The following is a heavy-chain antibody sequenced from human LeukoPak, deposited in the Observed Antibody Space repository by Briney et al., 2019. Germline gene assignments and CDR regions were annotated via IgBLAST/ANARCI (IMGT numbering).Heavy chain of an antibody. J-gene: IGHJ4*02. Sequence: SETLSLTWAVSIDSTRGNYWSWVRQSPGKGLEWIGEVHRSGRTNYMPSLKSRVTISIDNSKDQISLDLASVTAADTAVYYCATEILGAPTPGAYWGQGTLVTVSS. CDR2: VHRSGRT. CDR3: ATEILGAPTPGAY. D-gene: IGHD2-8*02. CDR1: IDSTRGNY. V-gene: IGHV4-4*02.